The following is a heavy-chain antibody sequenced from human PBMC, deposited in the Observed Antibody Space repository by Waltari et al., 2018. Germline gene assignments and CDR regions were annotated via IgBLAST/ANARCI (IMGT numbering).Heavy chain of an antibody. V-gene: IGHV1-2*06. J-gene: IGHJ4*02. CDR3: VSKNGSSSDY. CDR1: GYTFTEYY. CDR2: MSPYSGDT. Sequence: QVQLVQSRAEVKKPGASVKVSWQASGYTFTEYYIPWVRQAPGQGLEWMGRMSPYSGDTNYAQNFQGRVTMTRDTSISTAYMDLTRLTFDDTAVYYCVSKNGSSSDYWGQGTLVTVSS. D-gene: IGHD6-6*01.